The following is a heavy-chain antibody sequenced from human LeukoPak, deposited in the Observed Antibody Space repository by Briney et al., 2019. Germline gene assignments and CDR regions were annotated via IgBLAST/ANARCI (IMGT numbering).Heavy chain of an antibody. CDR2: IHYSGST. V-gene: IGHV4-59*12. J-gene: IGHJ5*02. D-gene: IGHD2-15*01. Sequence: SETLSLTCTVSGGSISNYYWSWIRQPPGKGLEWIGYIHYSGSTNYSPSLKSRVTISVDTSKNQFSLKLSSVTAADTAVYYCARDREDGGSWPGWFDPWGQGTLVTVSS. CDR3: ARDREDGGSWPGWFDP. CDR1: GGSISNYY.